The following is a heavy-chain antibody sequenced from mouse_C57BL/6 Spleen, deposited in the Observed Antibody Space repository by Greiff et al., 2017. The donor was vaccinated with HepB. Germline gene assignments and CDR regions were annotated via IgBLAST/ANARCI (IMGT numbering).Heavy chain of an antibody. Sequence: EVNLVESGGGLVKPGGSLKLSCAASGFTFSDYGMHWVRQAPEKGLEWVAYISSGSSTIYYADTVKGRFTISRDNAKNTLFLQMTSLRSEDTAMYYCARLPFYYDYDGYFDVWGTGTTVTVSS. D-gene: IGHD2-4*01. CDR2: ISSGSSTI. CDR3: ARLPFYYDYDGYFDV. V-gene: IGHV5-17*01. J-gene: IGHJ1*03. CDR1: GFTFSDYG.